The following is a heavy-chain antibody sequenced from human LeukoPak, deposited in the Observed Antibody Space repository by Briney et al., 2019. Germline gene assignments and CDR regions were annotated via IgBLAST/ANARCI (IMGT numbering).Heavy chain of an antibody. CDR1: GYTFTDYY. V-gene: IGHV1-2*02. D-gene: IGHD2-21*02. J-gene: IGHJ5*02. CDR3: ASTRVVTAFNWFDP. CDR2: INPNSGGT. Sequence: ASVKVSCKTSGYTFTDYYMHWVRQAPGQGLEWMGWINPNSGGTNYAQKFQGKVTMTRDTSISTAYMELSRLRSDDTAVYYCASTRVVTAFNWFDPWGQGTLVTVSS.